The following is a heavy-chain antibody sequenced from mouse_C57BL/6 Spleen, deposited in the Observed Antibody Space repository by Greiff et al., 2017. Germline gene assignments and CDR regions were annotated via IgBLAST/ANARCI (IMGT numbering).Heavy chain of an antibody. D-gene: IGHD1-1*01. Sequence: QVQLKQPGAELVKPGASVKLSCKASGYTFTSYWMQWVKQRPGQGLEWIGEIDPSDSYTNYNQKFKGKATLTVDTSSSTAYMQLSSLTSEDSAVYYCARGRYYYGSDYWGQGTTLTVSS. V-gene: IGHV1-50*01. CDR1: GYTFTSYW. CDR3: ARGRYYYGSDY. CDR2: IDPSDSYT. J-gene: IGHJ2*01.